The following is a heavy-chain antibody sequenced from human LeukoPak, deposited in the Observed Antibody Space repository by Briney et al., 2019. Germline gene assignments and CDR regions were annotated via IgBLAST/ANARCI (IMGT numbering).Heavy chain of an antibody. CDR2: INPDFGVT. CDR1: GYTFTGYY. D-gene: IGHD5-24*01. J-gene: IGHJ1*01. Sequence: ASVKVSCKASGYTFTGYYVHWVRQAPGQGLEWMGWINPDFGVTNYAQNFQGRVTLTRGTSISTAYMELSRLRSDDTAVYYCARLREMATGHFQHWGQGTLVTVSS. CDR3: ARLREMATGHFQH. V-gene: IGHV1-2*02.